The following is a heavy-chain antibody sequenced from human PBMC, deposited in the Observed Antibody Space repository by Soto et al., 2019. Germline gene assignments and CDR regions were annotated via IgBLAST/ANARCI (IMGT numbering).Heavy chain of an antibody. Sequence: GGSLRLSCAASGFTFSNYEMSWVRQAPGKGLEWISYISSTASHIYYADSVKGRVTISRDNAKNSLYLQMNSLRVEDTAVYYCARENYDISGYFLDYWGQGSLVTVSS. CDR3: ARENYDISGYFLDY. CDR2: ISSTASHI. V-gene: IGHV3-48*03. CDR1: GFTFSNYE. J-gene: IGHJ4*02. D-gene: IGHD3-22*01.